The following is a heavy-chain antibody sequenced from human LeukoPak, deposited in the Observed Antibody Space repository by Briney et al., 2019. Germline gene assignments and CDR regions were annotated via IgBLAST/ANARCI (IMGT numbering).Heavy chain of an antibody. CDR2: ISNNGGYT. D-gene: IGHD5-24*01. J-gene: IGHJ4*02. CDR3: AKDVPFPKRSYK. CDR1: GFTFSSSA. V-gene: IGHV3-23*01. Sequence: GGSLRLSCAASGFTFSSSAMSWVRQAPGKGLEWVSAISNNGGYTYYADSVQGRFTISRDNSKSTLCLQMNSLRAEDTAVYYCAKDVPFPKRSYKWGQGTLVTVSS.